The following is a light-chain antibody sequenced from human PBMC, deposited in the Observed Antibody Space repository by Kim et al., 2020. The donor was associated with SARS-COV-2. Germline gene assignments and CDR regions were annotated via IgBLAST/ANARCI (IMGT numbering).Light chain of an antibody. CDR2: GAS. V-gene: IGKV3-15*01. CDR1: QSVSGK. Sequence: EIVMTQSPATLSASPGESVTLSCRASQSVSGKLAWYQQKPGQAPRLLMYGASTRDTGVPARFSGSGSGTEFTLTISGVQSEDFAVYYCQQYDVWPPESFGQGTRLDI. J-gene: IGKJ2*03. CDR3: QQYDVWPPES.